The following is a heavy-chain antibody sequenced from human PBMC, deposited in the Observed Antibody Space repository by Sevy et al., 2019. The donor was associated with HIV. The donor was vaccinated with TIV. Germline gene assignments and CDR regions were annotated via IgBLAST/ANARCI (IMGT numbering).Heavy chain of an antibody. D-gene: IGHD2-8*01. CDR1: GFTFSKYS. V-gene: IGHV3-23*01. CDR2: FSFGCGKI. Sequence: GGSLRLSCAASGFTFSKYSMSWIRQTPGKGPEWVSTFSFGCGKINYADSVKGRFTISRDDSRNTFYLQMNSLRAEDTAIYYCAREGCTKPHDHWGQGTVVTVSS. CDR3: AREGCTKPHDH. J-gene: IGHJ4*02.